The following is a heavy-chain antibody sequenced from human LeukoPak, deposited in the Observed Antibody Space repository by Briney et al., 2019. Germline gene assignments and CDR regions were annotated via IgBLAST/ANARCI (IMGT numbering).Heavy chain of an antibody. CDR1: GFTFTDYY. Sequence: GGSLRLSCAASGFTFTDYYMSWIRQAPGKGLEWVAYMSNNGGTIYYADSVKGRFTISRDNAKNSLYLQMNSLRAEDTAIYYCARWKLGLDYWGQGTLVTVSS. CDR3: ARWKLGLDY. J-gene: IGHJ4*02. D-gene: IGHD3/OR15-3a*01. V-gene: IGHV3-11*04. CDR2: MSNNGGTI.